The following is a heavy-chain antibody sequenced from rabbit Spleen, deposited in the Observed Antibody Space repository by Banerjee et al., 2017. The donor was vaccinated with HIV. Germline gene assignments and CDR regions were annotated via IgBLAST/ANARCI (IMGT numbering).Heavy chain of an antibody. CDR1: GVSFSSSSY. D-gene: IGHD1-1*01. V-gene: IGHV1S45*01. Sequence: QEQLVESGGGLVQPEGSLTLTCTASGVSFSSSSYLCWVRQAPGKGLEWIACIYTGSSGFTYFASWAKGRFTCSKTSSTTVTLQMTSLTAADTATYFCARDTSSSFSSYGMDLWGPGTLVTVS. J-gene: IGHJ6*01. CDR3: ARDTSSSFSSYGMDL. CDR2: IYTGSSGFT.